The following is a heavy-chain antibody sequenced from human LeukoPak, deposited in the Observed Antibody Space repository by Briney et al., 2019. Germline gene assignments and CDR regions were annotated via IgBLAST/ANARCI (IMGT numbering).Heavy chain of an antibody. V-gene: IGHV4-39*01. Sequence: SETLSLTCTVSGGSISSSSYYWVWIRQPPGKGLEWIGSMYYSGSTYYTPSLKSRVTISVDKYQNPLALNLGSVTAAATALYYCARHHYDFWSGQFTYYYYYYMDVWGKGTTVTVSS. D-gene: IGHD3-3*01. CDR2: MYYSGST. J-gene: IGHJ6*03. CDR1: GGSISSSSYY. CDR3: ARHHYDFWSGQFTYYYYYYMDV.